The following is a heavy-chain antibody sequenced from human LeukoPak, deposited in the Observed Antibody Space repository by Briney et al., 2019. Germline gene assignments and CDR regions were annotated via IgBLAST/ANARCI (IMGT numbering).Heavy chain of an antibody. V-gene: IGHV3-21*01. CDR1: GFTFSSYS. CDR2: ISSSSSYI. Sequence: PGGSLRLSCAASGFTFSSYSMNWVRQAPGKGLEWVSSISSSSSYIYYPDSVKGRFTISRDNAKNSLYLQMNSLRAEDTAVYYCARADEWELPGYWGQGTLVTVSS. D-gene: IGHD1-26*01. CDR3: ARADEWELPGY. J-gene: IGHJ4*02.